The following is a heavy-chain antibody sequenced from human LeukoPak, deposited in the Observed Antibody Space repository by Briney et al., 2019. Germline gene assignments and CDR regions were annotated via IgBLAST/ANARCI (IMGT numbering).Heavy chain of an antibody. CDR2: IYTSGST. CDR1: GDSINSGDFY. D-gene: IGHD3-16*01. V-gene: IGHV4-61*02. CDR3: ARVFGRSLDY. Sequence: SETLSLTCTDSGDSINSGDFYWSWIRQPAGKGLEWIGRIYTSGSTNYNPSLKSRVTMSVDTSKNQFSLKLSSVTAADTAVYYCARVFGRSLDYWGQGTLVTVSS. J-gene: IGHJ4*02.